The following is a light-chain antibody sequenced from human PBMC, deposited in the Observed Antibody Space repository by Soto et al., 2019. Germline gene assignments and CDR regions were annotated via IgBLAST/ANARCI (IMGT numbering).Light chain of an antibody. J-gene: IGLJ2*01. CDR2: DVS. V-gene: IGLV2-11*01. CDR1: SSDVGGYNH. Sequence: QSVLTQPRSVSGSPGQSFTMSCTGTSSDVGGYNHVSWYQQHPGKAPKLMMYDVSKRPSVVPDRFSGSKSGNTASLTISGLQAEDEADYYCCSYAGSYPYVVFGGGTKLTVL. CDR3: CSYAGSYPYVV.